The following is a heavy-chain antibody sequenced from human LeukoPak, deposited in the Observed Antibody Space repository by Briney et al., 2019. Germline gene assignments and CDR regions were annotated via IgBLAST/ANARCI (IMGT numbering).Heavy chain of an antibody. J-gene: IGHJ4*02. CDR1: GGSISSYY. V-gene: IGHV4-59*08. CDR2: IYYSGST. Sequence: PSETLSLTCAVSGGSISSYYWSWIRQPPGKGLEWIGYIYYSGSTYYNPSLKSRVTISVDTSKNQFSLKLSSVTAADTAVYYCARQTTQNDYWGQGTLVTVSS. CDR3: ARQTTQNDY. D-gene: IGHD1-1*01.